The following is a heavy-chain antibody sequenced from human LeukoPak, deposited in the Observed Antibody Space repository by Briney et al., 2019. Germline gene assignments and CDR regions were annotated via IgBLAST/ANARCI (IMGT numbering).Heavy chain of an antibody. V-gene: IGHV3-23*01. CDR1: GFTFSSYA. CDR3: AKLHDFWSGYYN. CDR2: ISGSGGST. D-gene: IGHD3-3*01. Sequence: PGRSLRLSCAASGFTFSSYAMSWVRQAPGKGLEWVSAISGSGGSTYYADSVKGRFTISRDNSKNTLYLQMNSLRAEDTAVYYCAKLHDFWSGYYNWGQGTLVTVSS. J-gene: IGHJ4*02.